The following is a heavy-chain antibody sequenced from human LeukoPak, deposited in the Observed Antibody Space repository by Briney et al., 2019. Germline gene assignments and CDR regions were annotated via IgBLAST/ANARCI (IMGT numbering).Heavy chain of an antibody. J-gene: IGHJ4*02. D-gene: IGHD2-2*02. CDR1: GGSISSGSYY. V-gene: IGHV4-61*02. CDR2: IYTSGST. CDR3: AREKSRVVPAAIEY. Sequence: SETLSLTCTVSGGSISSGSYYWSWIRQPAGKGLEWSGRIYTSGSTNYNPSLKSRVTISVDTSKNQFSLKLSSVTAADTAVYYCAREKSRVVPAAIEYWGQGTLVTVSS.